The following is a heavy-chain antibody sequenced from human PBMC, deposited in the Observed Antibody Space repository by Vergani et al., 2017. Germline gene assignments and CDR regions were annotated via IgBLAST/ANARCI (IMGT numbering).Heavy chain of an antibody. CDR2: ISSSGTYI. V-gene: IGHV3-21*01. Sequence: EVQLVESGGGLVKPGGSLRLSCAASGFTFSSYSMNWVRQAPGKGLEWVSSISSSGTYIYYADSVKGRFTSSRDTAKNSLYLQMNSLRAEDTAVYYCARDAGNTWDYFDYWGQGTLVTVSS. CDR3: ARDAGNTWDYFDY. D-gene: IGHD4-23*01. J-gene: IGHJ4*02. CDR1: GFTFSSYS.